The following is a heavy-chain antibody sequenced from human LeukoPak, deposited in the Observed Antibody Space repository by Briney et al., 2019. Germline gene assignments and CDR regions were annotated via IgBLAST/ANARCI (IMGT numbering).Heavy chain of an antibody. D-gene: IGHD3-10*01. CDR1: GFTFSSYG. J-gene: IGHJ4*02. CDR2: IRYDGSNK. CDR3: AKKGSGSFYNSLYY. V-gene: IGHV3-30*02. Sequence: GGSLRLSCAASGFTFSSYGMHWVRQAPGKGLEWVAFIRYDGSNKYYADSVKGRFTISRDNSKNTLYLQMNSLRTEDTAVYYCAKKGSGSFYNSLYYWGQGTLGTVSS.